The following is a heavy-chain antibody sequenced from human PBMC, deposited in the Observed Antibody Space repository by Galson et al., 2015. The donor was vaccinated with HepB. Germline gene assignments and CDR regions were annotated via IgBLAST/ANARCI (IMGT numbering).Heavy chain of an antibody. CDR2: ISGSGGST. CDR1: GFTFSSYA. CDR3: AKSDDVWGSYRPPIYFDY. V-gene: IGHV3-23*01. Sequence: SLRLSCAASGFTFSSYAMSWVRQAPGKGLEWVSAISGSGGSTYYADSVKGRFTISRDNSKNTLYLQMNSLRAEDTAVYYCAKSDDVWGSYRPPIYFDYWGQGTLVTVSS. J-gene: IGHJ4*02. D-gene: IGHD3-16*02.